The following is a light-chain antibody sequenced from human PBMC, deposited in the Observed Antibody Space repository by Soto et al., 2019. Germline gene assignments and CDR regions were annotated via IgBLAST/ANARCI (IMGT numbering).Light chain of an antibody. J-gene: IGLJ2*01. CDR2: ADN. CDR3: QSYDTSLSGVI. Sequence: QSALTQTPSVSGAPGQKITMSCTGSSSNIGAGYDVHWYQQIPGAAPRLLIYADNNRPSGVPDRFSASKSGTSASLAITGIQGEDEANYYCQSYDTSLSGVIFGAGTKLTVL. V-gene: IGLV1-40*01. CDR1: SSNIGAGYD.